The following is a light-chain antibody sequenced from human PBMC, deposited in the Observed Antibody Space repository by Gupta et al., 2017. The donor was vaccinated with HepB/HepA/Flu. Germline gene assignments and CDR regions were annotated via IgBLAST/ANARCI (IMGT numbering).Light chain of an antibody. J-gene: IGKJ3*01. CDR1: QSVSATY. Sequence: EIVLTQSPGTLSLSPGERATLSCRASQSVSATYLAWYQQKPGQAPRLLIYGASSRATGIPDRFSGSGSRTDFTLTISRLEPEDFAMYYCQQDRSSHFTFGHGTNVDIK. V-gene: IGKV3-20*01. CDR3: QQDRSSHFT. CDR2: GAS.